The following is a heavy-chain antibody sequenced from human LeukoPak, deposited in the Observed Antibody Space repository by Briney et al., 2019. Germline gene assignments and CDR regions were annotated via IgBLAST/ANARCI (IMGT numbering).Heavy chain of an antibody. J-gene: IGHJ4*02. V-gene: IGHV1-69*04. Sequence: ASVKVSCKASGGTFSSYAISWVRQAPGQGLEWMGRIIPILGIASYAQKFQGRVTITADKSTSTAYMELSSLRSEDTAVYYCARVLASGYDVGLIDYWGQGTLVTVSS. D-gene: IGHD3-22*01. CDR3: ARVLASGYDVGLIDY. CDR2: IIPILGIA. CDR1: GGTFSSYA.